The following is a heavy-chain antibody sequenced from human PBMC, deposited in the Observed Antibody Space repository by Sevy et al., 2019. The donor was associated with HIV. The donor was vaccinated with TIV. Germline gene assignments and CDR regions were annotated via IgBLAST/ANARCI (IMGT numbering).Heavy chain of an antibody. CDR1: GFTFSSYA. CDR3: AKGVKEAYCSSTSCRRYYYYMDV. CDR2: ISGSGGST. J-gene: IGHJ6*03. Sequence: GGSLRLPCAASGFTFSSYAMSWVRQAPGKGLEWVSAISGSGGSTYYADSVKGRFTISRDNSKNTLYLQMNSLRAEDTAVYYCAKGVKEAYCSSTSCRRYYYYMDVWGKGTTVTVSS. V-gene: IGHV3-23*01. D-gene: IGHD2-2*01.